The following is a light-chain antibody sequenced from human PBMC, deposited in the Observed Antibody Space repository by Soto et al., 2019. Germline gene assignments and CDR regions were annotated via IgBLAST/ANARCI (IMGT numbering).Light chain of an antibody. V-gene: IGKV2-28*01. J-gene: IGKJ1*01. CDR1: QSLLHSNGYNY. CDR2: SGF. CDR3: MQALQTPRT. Sequence: DIVMTQSPLSLPVTPGEAASISCRSSQSLLHSNGYNYLDWYLQKPGQSPQLLVSSGFNRSSGVPDRFSASGSGTDFTLEISRLEAEDVGVYYGMQALQTPRTVGQGTKVEIK.